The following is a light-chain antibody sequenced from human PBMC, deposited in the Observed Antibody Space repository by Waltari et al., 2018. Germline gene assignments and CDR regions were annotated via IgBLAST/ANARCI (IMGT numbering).Light chain of an antibody. CDR3: SSHTTTSTLV. CDR2: DVT. CDR1: SADIGIYTY. V-gene: IGLV2-14*03. Sequence: QSALTQPAAMSGSPGQSITLSCTGTSADIGIYTYVSWYQHHPGEAPKLIIFDVTKRPSGISDRFSGSKSGNTASLTISGLQTEDEGHYYCSSHTTTSTLVFGGGTKLTVL. J-gene: IGLJ2*01.